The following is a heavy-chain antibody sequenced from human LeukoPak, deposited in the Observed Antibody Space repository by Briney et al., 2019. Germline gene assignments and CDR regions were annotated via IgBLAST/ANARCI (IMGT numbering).Heavy chain of an antibody. CDR1: GGSISSYY. D-gene: IGHD6-6*01. J-gene: IGHJ6*03. CDR2: IYYSGST. Sequence: PSETLSLTCTVSGGSISSYYWSWIRQPPGKGLEWIGYIYYSGSTNYNPSLKSRVTISVDTSKNQFSLKLSSVTAADTAVYYCARDIGYEYSSSSPPNYYYYMDVRGKGTTVTVSS. CDR3: ARDIGYEYSSSSPPNYYYYMDV. V-gene: IGHV4-59*01.